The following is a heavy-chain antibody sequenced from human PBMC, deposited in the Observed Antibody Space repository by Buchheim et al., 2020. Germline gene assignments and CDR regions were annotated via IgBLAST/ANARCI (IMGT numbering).Heavy chain of an antibody. CDR3: ARVSREMRTHYYDY. D-gene: IGHD5-24*01. V-gene: IGHV3-11*01. CDR2: ISSAGTSI. CDR1: GFTFSDYY. Sequence: QVQVVDSGGGLVMPGGSLRLSCAASGFTFSDYYMSWIRQAPGKGLEWVSYISSAGTSINYAESVKGRFTISRDNAKNSLTLQMNSLTADDTAVYYCARVSREMRTHYYDYWGRGTL. J-gene: IGHJ4*02.